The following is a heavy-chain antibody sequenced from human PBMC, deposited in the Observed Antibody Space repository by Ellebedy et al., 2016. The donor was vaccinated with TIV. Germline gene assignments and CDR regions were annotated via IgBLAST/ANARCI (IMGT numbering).Heavy chain of an antibody. Sequence: GESLKISCAASGFTFSSYAMTWVRQAPGKELEWVAVISYDGGSEYYADSVKGRFTISRDNSKNTLYLQMNNLIAEDRAVYYCARSFGKFSEYVEYPDFWGQGTLVTVSS. CDR3: ARSFGKFSEYVEYPDF. CDR1: GFTFSSYA. V-gene: IGHV3-30*03. J-gene: IGHJ4*02. D-gene: IGHD3-10*01. CDR2: ISYDGGSE.